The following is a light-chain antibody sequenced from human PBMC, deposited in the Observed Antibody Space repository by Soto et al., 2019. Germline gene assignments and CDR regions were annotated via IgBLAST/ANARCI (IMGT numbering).Light chain of an antibody. Sequence: EIVMTQSPATLSVSPGERVTLSCRATQSVSSNLAWYQQKPGQAPRLLIYDASTRATAFPARFSGSGSGTEFTLTISSQQSEYFAVYFCQQYDKWPITFGQGTRLE. CDR1: QSVSSN. V-gene: IGKV3-15*01. CDR3: QQYDKWPIT. J-gene: IGKJ5*01. CDR2: DAS.